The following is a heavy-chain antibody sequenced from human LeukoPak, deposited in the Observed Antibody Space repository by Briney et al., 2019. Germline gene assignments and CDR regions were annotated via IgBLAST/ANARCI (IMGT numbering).Heavy chain of an antibody. CDR2: MNPNSGNT. J-gene: IGHJ3*02. CDR3: ARSALSGGAFDI. V-gene: IGHV1-8*03. Sequence: GSSVRVSCKASGYTFTSYDINWVRQAPGQGLEWMGWMNPNSGNTGYAQKFQGRVTITRNTSISTAYMELSSLRSEDTAVYYCARSALSGGAFDIWGQGTMVTVSS. D-gene: IGHD5-12*01. CDR1: GYTFTSYD.